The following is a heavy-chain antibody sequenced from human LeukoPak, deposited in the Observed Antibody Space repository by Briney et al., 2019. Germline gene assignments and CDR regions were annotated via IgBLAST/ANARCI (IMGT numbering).Heavy chain of an antibody. V-gene: IGHV3-48*03. J-gene: IGHJ2*01. CDR2: ISSSGSTI. D-gene: IGHD3-16*01. CDR1: GFTFSSYE. Sequence: PGGSLRLSCAASGFTFSSYEMNWVRQAPGKGLEWVSYISSSGSTIYYADSVKGRFIISRDNAKNSLYLQMNSLRAEDTAVYYCARVGPGGYWYFDLWGRGTLVTVSS. CDR3: ARVGPGGYWYFDL.